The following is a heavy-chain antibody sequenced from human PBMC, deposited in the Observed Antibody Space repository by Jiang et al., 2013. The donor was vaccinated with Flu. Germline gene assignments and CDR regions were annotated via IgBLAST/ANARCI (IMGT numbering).Heavy chain of an antibody. CDR2: INHSGST. J-gene: IGHJ5*02. V-gene: IGHV4-34*01. CDR3: ARGPDYVDIVVVVAANVGWFDP. D-gene: IGHD2-15*01. Sequence: LLKPSETLSLTCAVYGGSFSGYYWSWIRQPPGKGLEWIGEINHSGSTNYNPSLKSRVTISVDTSKNQFSLKLSSVTAADTAVYYCARGPDYVDIVVVVAANVGWFDPWGQGTLVTVSS. CDR1: GGSFSGYY.